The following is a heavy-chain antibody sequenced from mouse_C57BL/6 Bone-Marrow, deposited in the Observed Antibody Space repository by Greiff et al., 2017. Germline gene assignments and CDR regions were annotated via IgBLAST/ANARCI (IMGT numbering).Heavy chain of an antibody. J-gene: IGHJ4*01. V-gene: IGHV1-26*01. CDR1: GYTFTDYY. Sequence: EVQLQQSGPELVKPGASVKISCKASGYTFTDYYMNWVKQSHGKSLEWIGDINPNNGGTSYNQKFKGKATLTVDKSSSTAYMELRSLTSEDSAVYYCHNWDVGDYWGQGTSVTVSS. CDR2: INPNNGGT. D-gene: IGHD4-1*01. CDR3: HNWDVGDY.